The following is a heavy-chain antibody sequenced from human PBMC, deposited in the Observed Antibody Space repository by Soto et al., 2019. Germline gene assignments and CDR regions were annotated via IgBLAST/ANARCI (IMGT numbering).Heavy chain of an antibody. CDR1: GYTFTSYG. CDR2: ISAHNGNT. Sequence: QVHLVQSGAEVKKPGASVKVSCKGSGYTFTSYGITWVRQAPGQGLEWMGWISAHNGNTDYAQRLQGRVTVTRDTATSPAYIALRSLRSDDTAVYYCARGRYGVYWGQGALVTVSS. V-gene: IGHV1-18*01. D-gene: IGHD3-10*01. CDR3: ARGRYGVY. J-gene: IGHJ4*02.